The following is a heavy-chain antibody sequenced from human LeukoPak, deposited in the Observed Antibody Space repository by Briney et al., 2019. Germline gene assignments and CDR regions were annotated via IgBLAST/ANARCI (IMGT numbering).Heavy chain of an antibody. CDR1: GGSISSSSYY. V-gene: IGHV4-39*07. Sequence: PSETLSLTCTVSGGSISSSSYYWGWIRQPPGKGLEWIGSIYYSGSTYYNPSLKSRVTISVDTSKNQFSLKLSSVTAADTAVYYCARDQLEDILTGYYKVDAFDIWGQGTMVTVSS. J-gene: IGHJ3*02. CDR3: ARDQLEDILTGYYKVDAFDI. CDR2: IYYSGST. D-gene: IGHD3-9*01.